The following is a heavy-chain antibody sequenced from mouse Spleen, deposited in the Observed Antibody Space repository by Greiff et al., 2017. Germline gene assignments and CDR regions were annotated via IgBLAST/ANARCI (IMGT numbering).Heavy chain of an antibody. CDR1: GYTFTSYW. V-gene: IGHV1-64*01. CDR2: IHPNSGST. Sequence: QVQLQQPGAELVKPGASVKLSCKASGYTFTSYWMHWVKQRPGQGLEWIGMIHPNSGSTNYNEKLKSKATLTVDKSSSTAYMQLSSLTSEDSAVYYCASPPSYYGSSSFAYWGQGTLVTVSA. J-gene: IGHJ3*01. CDR3: ASPPSYYGSSSFAY. D-gene: IGHD1-1*01.